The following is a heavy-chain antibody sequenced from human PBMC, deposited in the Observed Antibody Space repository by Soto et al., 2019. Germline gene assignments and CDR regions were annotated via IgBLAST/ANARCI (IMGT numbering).Heavy chain of an antibody. Sequence: PSETLSLTCTVSGGSISSSYYYWGWIRQPPGKGLEWIGSMYYSGSTYYNPSLESRVTISEDTSRNQFSLKMSSVTAADTAVYFCARHFRYSGYVEAGMDVWGQGTTVTVSS. CDR1: GGSISSSYYY. J-gene: IGHJ6*01. CDR2: MYYSGST. V-gene: IGHV4-39*01. D-gene: IGHD5-12*01. CDR3: ARHFRYSGYVEAGMDV.